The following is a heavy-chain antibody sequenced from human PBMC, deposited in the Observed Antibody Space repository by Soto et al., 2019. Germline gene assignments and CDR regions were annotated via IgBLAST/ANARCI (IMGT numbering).Heavy chain of an antibody. CDR2: ISYDGRSK. Sequence: QVQLVESGGGVVQRGRSLRLTCTASGFTFSSYAMHWVRQAPGKGLEWVAVISYDGRSKYYADSIEGRFTISSDNSKNTLYLQMTDLRPEDSAVYYCAKALSSRVVISTCFDYWGQGTLVTVSS. V-gene: IGHV3-30*18. CDR1: GFTFSSYA. CDR3: AKALSSRVVISTCFDY. J-gene: IGHJ4*02. D-gene: IGHD3-22*01.